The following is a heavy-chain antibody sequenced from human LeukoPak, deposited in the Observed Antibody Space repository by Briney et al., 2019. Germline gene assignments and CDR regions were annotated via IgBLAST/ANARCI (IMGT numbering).Heavy chain of an antibody. J-gene: IGHJ4*02. V-gene: IGHV3-23*01. CDR3: AKGHNTVTTAGEY. CDR1: GFTFSSYA. CDR2: ISGSAGST. D-gene: IGHD4-17*01. Sequence: GGSLRLSCAVSGFTFSSYAMNWVRQAPGKGLEWVSAISGSAGSTYYADSVKGRFTISRDNSESTLYLQMNSPRAEDTAVYYCAKGHNTVTTAGEYWGQGTLVTVSS.